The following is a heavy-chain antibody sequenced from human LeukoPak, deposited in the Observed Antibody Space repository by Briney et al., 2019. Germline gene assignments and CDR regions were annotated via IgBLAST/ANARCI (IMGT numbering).Heavy chain of an antibody. CDR2: ISGSGGST. J-gene: IGHJ4*02. Sequence: GGSLRLSCAASGFTFSSYAMSWVRQAPGKGLEWASAISGSGGSTYYADSVKGRFTISRDNSKNTLYLQMNSLRAEDTAVYYCAKDSLMVRGVRDYWGQGTLVTVSS. V-gene: IGHV3-23*01. CDR1: GFTFSSYA. CDR3: AKDSLMVRGVRDY. D-gene: IGHD3-10*01.